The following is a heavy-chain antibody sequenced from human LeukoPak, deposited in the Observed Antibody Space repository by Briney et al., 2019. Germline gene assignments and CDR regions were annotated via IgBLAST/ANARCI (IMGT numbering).Heavy chain of an antibody. Sequence: SGGSLRLSCAASGFTFSSYWMSWVRQAPGKGLEWEANIKQDGSEKLYLDSVRGRFTISRDNAKNSLYQQMNSLRAEDTAVYYCAGVDWSGYSSGLDYWGQGTLVTVSS. CDR1: GFTFSSYW. CDR3: AGVDWSGYSSGLDY. V-gene: IGHV3-7*01. CDR2: IKQDGSEK. D-gene: IGHD3-3*01. J-gene: IGHJ4*02.